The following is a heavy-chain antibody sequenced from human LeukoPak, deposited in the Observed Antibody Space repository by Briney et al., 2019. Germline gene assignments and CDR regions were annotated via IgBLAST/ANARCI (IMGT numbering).Heavy chain of an antibody. Sequence: GGSLRLSCAVSGFSVSSNYMTWVRQAPGKGLEWVSGIHSGGSAYYTDSVKGRFTTSRDNSKKTLDLQINSLSVEDKAVYYYVGVETITMVRGASGDVWGKGTTVTVSS. J-gene: IGHJ6*04. D-gene: IGHD3-10*01. CDR3: VGVETITMVRGASGDV. CDR1: GFSVSSNY. CDR2: IHSGGSA. V-gene: IGHV3-66*02.